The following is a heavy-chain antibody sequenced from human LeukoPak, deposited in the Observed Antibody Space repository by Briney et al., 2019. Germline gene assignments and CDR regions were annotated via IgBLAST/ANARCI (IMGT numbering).Heavy chain of an antibody. CDR2: INTDGTNA. CDR3: ARWNNLGY. Sequence: GGSLRLSCAASGFTFSNYWMHWVRQGPGKGLVWVSRINTDGTNADYADSVKGRFTISRDNSKNTLYLQMNSLRAEDTAVYYCARWNNLGYWGQGTLVTVSS. V-gene: IGHV3-74*01. CDR1: GFTFSNYW. D-gene: IGHD1/OR15-1a*01. J-gene: IGHJ4*02.